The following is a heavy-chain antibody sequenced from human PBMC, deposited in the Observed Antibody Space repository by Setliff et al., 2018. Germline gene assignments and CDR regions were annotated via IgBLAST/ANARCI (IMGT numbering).Heavy chain of an antibody. Sequence: ASVKVSCKASGYTITNFALNWVRQAPGQGPEWMGGINPIFGKTNYAQKLQGRVTMTTDTSTSTAYMELRSLRSDNTAVYYCARYITGTTPADYWGQGTLVTVSS. CDR1: GYTITNFA. D-gene: IGHD1-7*01. V-gene: IGHV1-18*01. CDR2: INPIFGKT. CDR3: ARYITGTTPADY. J-gene: IGHJ4*02.